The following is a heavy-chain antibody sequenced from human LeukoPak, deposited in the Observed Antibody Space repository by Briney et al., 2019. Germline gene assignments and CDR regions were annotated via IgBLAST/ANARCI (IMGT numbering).Heavy chain of an antibody. Sequence: PGGSLRLSCAASGFTVSSNYMSWVRQAPGKGLEWVSVIYSGGSTYYADSVKGRFTISRDNAKNSLYLQMNSLRAEDTAVYYCARVDGRYYYFYGMDVWGQGTTVTVSS. J-gene: IGHJ6*02. CDR1: GFTVSSNY. CDR2: IYSGGST. D-gene: IGHD1-26*01. V-gene: IGHV3-53*01. CDR3: ARVDGRYYYFYGMDV.